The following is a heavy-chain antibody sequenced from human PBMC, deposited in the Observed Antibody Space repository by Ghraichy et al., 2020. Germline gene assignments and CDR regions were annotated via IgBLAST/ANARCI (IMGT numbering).Heavy chain of an antibody. J-gene: IGHJ6*03. CDR3: ARDRQLAEGYYYYYYMDV. D-gene: IGHD6-6*01. CDR2: ISSSSSTI. CDR1: GFTFSSYS. V-gene: IGHV3-48*02. Sequence: GGSLRLSCAASGFTFSSYSMNWVRQAPGKGLEWVSYISSSSSTIYYADSVKGRFTISRDNAKNSLYLQMNSLRDEDTAVYYCARDRQLAEGYYYYYYMDVWGKGTTVTVSS.